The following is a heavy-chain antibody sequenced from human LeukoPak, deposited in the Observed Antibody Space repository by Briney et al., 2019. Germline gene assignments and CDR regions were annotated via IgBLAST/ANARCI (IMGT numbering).Heavy chain of an antibody. CDR2: IYYSETT. D-gene: IGHD6-13*01. V-gene: IGHV4-59*08. J-gene: IGHJ4*02. Sequence: SETLSLTCTVSGGSISSYYWSWIRQPPGKGLEWIGYIYYSETTNYNPSLKSRVTISVDTSKNQFSLKLSSVTAADTAVYYCARHASPSSWVDYWGQGTLVTVSS. CDR1: GGSISSYY. CDR3: ARHASPSSWVDY.